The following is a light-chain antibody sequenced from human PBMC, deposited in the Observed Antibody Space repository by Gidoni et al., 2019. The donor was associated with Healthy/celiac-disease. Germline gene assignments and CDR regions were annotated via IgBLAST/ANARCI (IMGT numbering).Light chain of an antibody. V-gene: IGLV3-1*01. CDR2: QDS. CDR3: QAWDSSLWV. J-gene: IGLJ3*02. CDR1: QLGDKY. Sequence: SYELTQPPSVSVSPRQTASITCSGDQLGDKYACWYQQQPGQSPVLVIYQDSKRPSGIPERFSGSNSGNTATLTISGTQAMDEADYYCQAWDSSLWVFGGGTKLTVL.